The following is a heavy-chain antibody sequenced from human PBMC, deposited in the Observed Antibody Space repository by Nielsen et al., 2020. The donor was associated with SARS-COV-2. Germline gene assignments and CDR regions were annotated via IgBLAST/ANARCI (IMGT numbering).Heavy chain of an antibody. CDR2: IDPSDSYT. CDR3: ARQITIFGVDHCGMDV. CDR1: GYSFTSYW. Sequence: GESLKISCKGSGYSFTSYWISWVRQMPGKGLEWMGRIDPSDSYTNYSPSFQGHVTISADKSISTAYLQWSSLKASDTAMYYCARQITIFGVDHCGMDVWGQGTTVTVSS. V-gene: IGHV5-10-1*01. D-gene: IGHD3-3*01. J-gene: IGHJ6*02.